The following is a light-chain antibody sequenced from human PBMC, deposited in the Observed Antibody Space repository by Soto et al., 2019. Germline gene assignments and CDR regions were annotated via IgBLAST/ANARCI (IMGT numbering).Light chain of an antibody. CDR3: MQGTHWPRK. CDR1: QSLVYSNGNTY. Sequence: DVVMTQSPLSLPVTLGQPASISCRSSQSLVYSNGNTYLNWCQQRPGQSPRRLIYKVSNRGSGVPDRFSGSGSGTYFTLTISRVEAEDVGVYYCMQGTHWPRKFGQGNKLDIK. V-gene: IGKV2-30*01. CDR2: KVS. J-gene: IGKJ1*01.